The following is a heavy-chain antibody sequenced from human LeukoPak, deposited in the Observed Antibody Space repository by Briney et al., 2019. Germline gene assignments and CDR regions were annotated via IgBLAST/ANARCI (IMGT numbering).Heavy chain of an antibody. CDR3: AKDDTMLVVFQDY. Sequence: GGSLRLSCAASGFTFSTYAMSWVRQAPGKGLEWVSGISGRGESTYYIEPVKGRFTISRDNSKNTLYLQMSSLRVEDTAIYYCAKDDTMLVVFQDYWGQGTLVTVSS. J-gene: IGHJ4*02. V-gene: IGHV3-23*01. CDR1: GFTFSTYA. CDR2: ISGRGEST. D-gene: IGHD3-22*01.